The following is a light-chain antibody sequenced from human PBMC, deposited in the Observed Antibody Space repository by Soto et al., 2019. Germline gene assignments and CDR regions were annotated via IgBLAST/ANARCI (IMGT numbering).Light chain of an antibody. Sequence: DIQMTQSPSTLSGSVGDRVTITCRTSQTISSWLAWYQQKPGKAPKLLIYKTSTLESGVPSRFSGSRSGTEFTLTISSLQPEDFASYYCLQDYGDSWTFGQGTKVDI. CDR3: LQDYGDSWT. CDR2: KTS. CDR1: QTISSW. V-gene: IGKV1-5*03. J-gene: IGKJ1*01.